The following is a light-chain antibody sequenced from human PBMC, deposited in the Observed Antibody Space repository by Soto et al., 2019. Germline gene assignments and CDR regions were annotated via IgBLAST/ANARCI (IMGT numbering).Light chain of an antibody. J-gene: IGKJ1*01. V-gene: IGKV3-15*01. CDR1: QSINRY. CDR2: GAS. CDR3: HQYNNWPPWT. Sequence: EIVMTQSPASLSVSPRETATLSCRASQSINRYLAWYQHKPGQAPRLLIHGASTRATGVPARFSGSGSGTEFTLTITGLQSEDSAIYYCHQYNNWPPWTFGQGTKVEIK.